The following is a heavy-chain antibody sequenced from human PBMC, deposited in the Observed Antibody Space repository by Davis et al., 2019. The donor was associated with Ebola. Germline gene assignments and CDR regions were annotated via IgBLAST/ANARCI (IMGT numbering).Heavy chain of an antibody. CDR2: IIPIFGTA. Sequence: SVKVSCKASGGTFSSYAISWVRQAPGQGLEWMGGIIPIFGTANYAQKFQGRVTITADESTSTAYMELSSLRSEDTAVYYCCSYAQNGFFDYWGQGTLVTVSS. CDR3: CSYAQNGFFDY. D-gene: IGHD2-2*01. V-gene: IGHV1-69*13. CDR1: GGTFSSYA. J-gene: IGHJ4*02.